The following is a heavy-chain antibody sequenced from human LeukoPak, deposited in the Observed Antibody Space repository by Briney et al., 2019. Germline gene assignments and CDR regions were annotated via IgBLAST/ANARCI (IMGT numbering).Heavy chain of an antibody. D-gene: IGHD1-26*01. CDR3: ARGTNYSGSFDY. J-gene: IGHJ4*02. CDR2: IYHSGST. CDR1: GGSISSYY. Sequence: LETLSLTCTVSGGSISSYYWGWIRQPPGKGLEWIGNIYHSGSTYYNPSLKSRGTISLDTSKRQFSLKLSSVTAADTAVYYCARGTNYSGSFDYWGQGTLVTVSS. V-gene: IGHV4-59*12.